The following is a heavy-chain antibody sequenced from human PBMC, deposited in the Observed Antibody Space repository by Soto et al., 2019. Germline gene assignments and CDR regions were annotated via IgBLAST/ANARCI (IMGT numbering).Heavy chain of an antibody. CDR2: IIPIFGTA. J-gene: IGHJ4*02. V-gene: IGHV1-69*01. Sequence: QVQLVQSGAEVKKPGSSVKVSCKASGGTFSSYAINWVRQAPGQGLEWMGGIIPIFGTANYAQKFQGRVTITADESTSTAYMELGSLRSEDTAVYYWAQRGGGSPKDFDYWGQGTLVTVSS. CDR1: GGTFSSYA. CDR3: AQRGGGSPKDFDY. D-gene: IGHD3-16*01.